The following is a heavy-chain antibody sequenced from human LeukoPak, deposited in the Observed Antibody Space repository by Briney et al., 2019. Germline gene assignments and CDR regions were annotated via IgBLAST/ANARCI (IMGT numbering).Heavy chain of an antibody. Sequence: PSETLSLTCTVSGGSINNYYWSWLRQPPGKGLEWIGYISYSGSTYYNPSLKSRVTMSVDTSKNQFSLKLKSVTPADTAIYYCTRDRRDGYNYVDVWGQGTLVTVSS. D-gene: IGHD5-24*01. V-gene: IGHV4-59*01. CDR3: TRDRRDGYNYVDV. CDR2: ISYSGST. CDR1: GGSINNYY. J-gene: IGHJ4*02.